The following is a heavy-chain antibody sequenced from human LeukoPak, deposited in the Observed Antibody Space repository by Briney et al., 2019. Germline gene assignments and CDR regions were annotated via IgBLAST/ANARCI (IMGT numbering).Heavy chain of an antibody. CDR3: ARGGVNYGDYVRNYGMDV. D-gene: IGHD4-17*01. Sequence: GGSLRLSCAASGFTFSSYEMNWVRQAPGKGLEWLSYIRSSGSTIYYADSVKGRFTISRDNAKNSLYLQMDSLRAEDTAVYYCARGGVNYGDYVRNYGMDVWGQGTTVTVSS. CDR1: GFTFSSYE. CDR2: IRSSGSTI. V-gene: IGHV3-48*03. J-gene: IGHJ6*02.